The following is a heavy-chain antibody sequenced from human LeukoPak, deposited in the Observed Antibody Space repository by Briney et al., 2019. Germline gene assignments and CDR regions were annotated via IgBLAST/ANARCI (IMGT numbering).Heavy chain of an antibody. Sequence: AGESLKISCNVSGYSFTSYWIGWVRQMPGKGLECMGIIYPGDSDTRYSPSFQGQVTISADKSISTAYLQWISLKASDTAIYYCARREAVAGSFDYWGQGTLVTVSS. CDR1: GYSFTSYW. CDR3: ARREAVAGSFDY. D-gene: IGHD6-19*01. V-gene: IGHV5-51*01. CDR2: IYPGDSDT. J-gene: IGHJ4*02.